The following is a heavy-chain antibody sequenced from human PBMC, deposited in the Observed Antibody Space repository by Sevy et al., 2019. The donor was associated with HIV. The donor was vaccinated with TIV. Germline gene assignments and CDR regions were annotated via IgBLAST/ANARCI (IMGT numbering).Heavy chain of an antibody. CDR3: ARDRSTMIVALGWFDP. Sequence: GGSLRLSCAASGFTFSSYWMSWVRQAPGKGLEWVATIKQDGSEKYYVDSVKGRFTISRDNAKNSLYMQMNSLRAEDTAVYYCARDRSTMIVALGWFDPWGQGTLVTVSS. D-gene: IGHD3-22*01. CDR1: GFTFSSYW. V-gene: IGHV3-7*01. J-gene: IGHJ5*02. CDR2: IKQDGSEK.